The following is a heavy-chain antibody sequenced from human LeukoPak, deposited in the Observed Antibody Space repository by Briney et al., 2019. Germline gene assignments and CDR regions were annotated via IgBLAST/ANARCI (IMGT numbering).Heavy chain of an antibody. CDR1: GGSISSGSYY. V-gene: IGHV4-61*02. CDR3: ARGRFGIVSYYYMDV. J-gene: IGHJ6*03. D-gene: IGHD3-22*01. Sequence: SETLSLTCTVSGGSISSGSYYWSWIRQPAGKGLEWIGRIYTSGSTNYNPSLKIRVTISVDTSKNQFSLKLSSVTAADTAVYYCARGRFGIVSYYYMDVWDKGTTVTVSS. CDR2: IYTSGST.